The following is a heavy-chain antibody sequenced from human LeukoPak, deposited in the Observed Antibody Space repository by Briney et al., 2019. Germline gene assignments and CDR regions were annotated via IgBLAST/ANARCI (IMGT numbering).Heavy chain of an antibody. D-gene: IGHD2-15*01. CDR1: GGSISSYY. V-gene: IGHV4-59*01. Sequence: PSETLSLTCTVSGGSISSYYWSWIRQPPGKGLEWIGYIYYSGSTNYNPSRKSRVTISLDTSKNQFSLRLSSVTAADTAVYYCARGPPYSNWYFDLWGRGTVVTGSS. CDR3: ARGPPYSNWYFDL. CDR2: IYYSGST. J-gene: IGHJ2*01.